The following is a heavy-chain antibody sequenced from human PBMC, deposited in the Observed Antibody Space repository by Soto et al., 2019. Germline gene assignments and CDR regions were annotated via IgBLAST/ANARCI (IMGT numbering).Heavy chain of an antibody. CDR3: ARVSYYYDVSGYYANY. CDR2: IKEDGGQM. Sequence: EVQLVESGGGLVQPGGSLRLSCAVAGFTFKNHWMNWVRQAPGKGLEWVANIKEDGGQMYYVESVKGRFTISRDNAKNSLYLQMNSLRVEDTAVYYCARVSYYYDVSGYYANYWGQGFLVTVSS. V-gene: IGHV3-7*01. J-gene: IGHJ4*02. D-gene: IGHD3-22*01. CDR1: GFTFKNHW.